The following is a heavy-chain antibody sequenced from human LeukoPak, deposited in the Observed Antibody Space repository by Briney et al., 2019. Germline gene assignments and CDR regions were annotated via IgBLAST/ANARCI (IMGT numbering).Heavy chain of an antibody. CDR2: ITTSSSYT. CDR1: GFTFSANY. J-gene: IGHJ3*02. CDR3: ARDGGAIPPDAFDI. Sequence: GGSRRLSCAASGFTFSANYMNWIRQPPGKGLEWLSYITTSSSYTNYADSVKGRFTISRDNTKNSLFLQMNSLRAEDTAVYYCARDGGAIPPDAFDIWGQGTMVTVSS. V-gene: IGHV3-11*05. D-gene: IGHD3-16*01.